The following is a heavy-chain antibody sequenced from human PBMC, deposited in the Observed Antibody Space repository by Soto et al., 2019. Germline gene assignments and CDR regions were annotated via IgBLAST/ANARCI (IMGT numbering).Heavy chain of an antibody. CDR3: AKNSGYDHYYGMDV. D-gene: IGHD5-12*01. J-gene: IGHJ6*02. CDR2: LTGSGGTT. CDR1: GFVFSAYA. V-gene: IGHV3-23*01. Sequence: VQVLESGGGLVQPGGSLRLSCAASGFVFSAYAMTWVRQAPGKGLEWVSGLTGSGGTTYYADSVKGRFTISRDNSKNTLYLQMNSLRAEDTAVYYCAKNSGYDHYYGMDVWGQGTTVTVSS.